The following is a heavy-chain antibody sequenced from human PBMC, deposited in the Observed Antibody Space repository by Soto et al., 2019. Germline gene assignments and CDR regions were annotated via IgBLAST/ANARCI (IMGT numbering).Heavy chain of an antibody. D-gene: IGHD2-21*01. CDR1: GFTFRNYN. CDR2: ISTGGAYM. CDR3: ARDIASPGGDYFDS. V-gene: IGHV3-21*06. J-gene: IGHJ4*02. Sequence: ESGGGLVKARGSLRLFCTASGFTFRNYNMNWVRQAPGKGLEWVSSISTGGAYMFYADSVKGRFTISRDNAQNSLFLQIDSPRAEDTAVYYCARDIASPGGDYFDSWGQGTLVTVSS.